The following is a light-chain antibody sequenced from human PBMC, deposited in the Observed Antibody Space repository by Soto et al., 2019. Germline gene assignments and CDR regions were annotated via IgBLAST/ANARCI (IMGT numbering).Light chain of an antibody. J-gene: IGLJ2*01. Sequence: QAVVTQPPSVSGAPGQRVTISCTGSSSNIGAGYDVHGYQQLPGTAPKLLIYGNSNRPSGVPDRFSGSKSGTSASLAITGLQAEDEADYYCQSYDSSLSRGVFGGGTKVTVL. CDR3: QSYDSSLSRGV. CDR2: GNS. CDR1: SSNIGAGYD. V-gene: IGLV1-40*01.